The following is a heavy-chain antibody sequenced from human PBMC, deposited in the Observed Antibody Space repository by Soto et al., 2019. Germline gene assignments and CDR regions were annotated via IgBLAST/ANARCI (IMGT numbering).Heavy chain of an antibody. D-gene: IGHD1-1*01. CDR1: GFSLSTSGVG. CDR3: AHRQAVDVYNYWGFDY. J-gene: IGHJ4*02. CDR2: IYWDDDI. V-gene: IGHV2-5*02. Sequence: QITLKESGPTLVKPTQTLTLTCTFSGFSLSTSGVGVGWIRQPPGKALEWLALIYWDDDIRYSPSLKSRLTITKDTSKNQVVLTKTNMDPVDTATYYCAHRQAVDVYNYWGFDYWGQGTLVTVSS.